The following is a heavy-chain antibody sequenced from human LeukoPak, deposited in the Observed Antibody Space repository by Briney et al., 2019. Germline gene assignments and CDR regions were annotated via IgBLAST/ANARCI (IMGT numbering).Heavy chain of an antibody. CDR3: ASSGRNNYDFWSGYYLY. Sequence: GGSLRLSCAASGITFSSYSMNWVRQAPGKGLEWVSYISSSSSTIYYADSVKGRFTISRDNAKNSLYLQMNSLRAEDTAVYYCASSGRNNYDFWSGYYLYWGQGTLVTVSS. CDR1: GITFSSYS. CDR2: ISSSSSTI. V-gene: IGHV3-48*01. J-gene: IGHJ4*02. D-gene: IGHD3-3*01.